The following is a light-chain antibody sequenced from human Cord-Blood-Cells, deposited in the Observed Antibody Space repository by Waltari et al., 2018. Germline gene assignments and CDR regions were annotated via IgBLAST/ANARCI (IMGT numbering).Light chain of an antibody. J-gene: IGLJ1*01. CDR1: SSDVGGYNY. Sequence: QSALTQPASVSGSPGQSIPLSCTGPSSDVGGYNYVSWYHQHPGKSPKLMLYDVSNRPSGVSNRFSGSKSGNTASLTISGLQAEDEADYYCSSYTSSSTNYVFGTGTKVTVL. CDR3: SSYTSSSTNYV. CDR2: DVS. V-gene: IGLV2-14*03.